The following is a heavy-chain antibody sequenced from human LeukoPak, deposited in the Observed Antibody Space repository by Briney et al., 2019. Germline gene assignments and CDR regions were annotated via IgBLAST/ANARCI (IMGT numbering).Heavy chain of an antibody. CDR3: AREGGAGGTIDY. V-gene: IGHV4-59*12. J-gene: IGHJ4*02. CDR1: GGSINTYY. D-gene: IGHD2-8*01. Sequence: PSETLSLTCTVSGGSINTYYWSWIRQPPGKGLEWIGYIYYSGSTNYNPSLKSRVTISVDTSKNQFSLKLTSVTAADTAVYYCAREGGAGGTIDYWGQGTLVTVSS. CDR2: IYYSGST.